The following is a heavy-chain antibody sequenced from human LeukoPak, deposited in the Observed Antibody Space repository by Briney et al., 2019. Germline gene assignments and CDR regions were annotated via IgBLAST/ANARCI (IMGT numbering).Heavy chain of an antibody. D-gene: IGHD6-19*01. J-gene: IGHJ4*02. CDR2: ISSSSSYT. CDR1: GFTFSDYY. CDR3: ARHYSSGWYDY. V-gene: IGHV3-11*06. Sequence: GGSLRLSCAASGFTFSDYYMSWIRQAPGKGLEWVSYISSSSSYTNYADSVKGRFTISRDNAKNSLYLQMNSLRVEDTAVYYCARHYSSGWYDYWGQGTLVTVSS.